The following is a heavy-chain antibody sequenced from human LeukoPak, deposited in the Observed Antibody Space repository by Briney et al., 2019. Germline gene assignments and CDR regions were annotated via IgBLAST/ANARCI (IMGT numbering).Heavy chain of an antibody. Sequence: KPGGSLRLSCAASGFTLSSYGMSWIRQAPGKGLEWVSYISSSSSYTNYADSAKGRFTISRDNAKNSLYLQMNSLRAEDTAVYYCARDVAAAGTLDYWGQGTLVTVSS. D-gene: IGHD6-13*01. V-gene: IGHV3-11*06. CDR3: ARDVAAAGTLDY. CDR2: ISSSSSYT. CDR1: GFTLSSYG. J-gene: IGHJ4*02.